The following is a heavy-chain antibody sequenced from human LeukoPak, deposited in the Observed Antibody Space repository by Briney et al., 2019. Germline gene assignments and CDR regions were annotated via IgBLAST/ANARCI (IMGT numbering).Heavy chain of an antibody. CDR2: ISGSGGST. Sequence: GGSLRLSCAASGFTFSNYAMNWVRQAPGKGLEWVSGISGSGGSTYYADSVKGRFTISRDNSKNTLYLQMNSLRAEDTAVYYCARDLGIGNYWGQGTLVTVSS. CDR1: GFTFSNYA. CDR3: ARDLGIGNY. D-gene: IGHD6-13*01. V-gene: IGHV3-23*01. J-gene: IGHJ4*02.